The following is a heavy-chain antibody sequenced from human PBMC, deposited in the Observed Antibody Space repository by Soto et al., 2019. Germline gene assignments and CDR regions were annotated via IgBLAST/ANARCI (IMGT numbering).Heavy chain of an antibody. CDR3: ARGITGTVTYCYGLDV. CDR2: IIPIFGTA. V-gene: IGHV1-69*12. CDR1: GGTFSSYA. J-gene: IGHJ6*02. Sequence: QVQLVQSGAEVKKPGSSMKVSCKASGGTFSSYAISWVRQAPGQGLEWMGGIIPIFGTADYAQKFHGRVTITADESTSTAYMELSSLRSEDTAVYYCARGITGTVTYCYGLDVWGQGTTVTVSS. D-gene: IGHD1-20*01.